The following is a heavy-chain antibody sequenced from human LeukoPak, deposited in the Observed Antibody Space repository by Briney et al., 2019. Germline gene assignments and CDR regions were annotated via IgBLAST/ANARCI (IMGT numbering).Heavy chain of an antibody. D-gene: IGHD3-3*01. CDR1: GYTFTSYG. CDR3: ARGDDFWSGYFHFDY. Sequence: EASVKVSCKASGYTFTSYGISWVRQAPGQGLEWMGWISAYNGNTSYAQKLQGRVTMTTDTSTSTAYMELRSLRSDDTAVYYCARGDDFWSGYFHFDYWGQGTLVTVSS. CDR2: ISAYNGNT. J-gene: IGHJ4*02. V-gene: IGHV1-18*01.